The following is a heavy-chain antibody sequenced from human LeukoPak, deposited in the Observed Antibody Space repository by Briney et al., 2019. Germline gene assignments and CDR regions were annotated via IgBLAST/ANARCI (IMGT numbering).Heavy chain of an antibody. CDR2: IEQDGSEK. J-gene: IGHJ6*03. V-gene: IGHV3-7*01. Sequence: GGSLRLSCAASGFTFSSYWMSWVRQAPGKGLEWVANIEQDGSEKYYVDSVKGRFTISRDNAKNSLYLQMNSLRAEDTAVYYCAREKLVNYYYYYMDVWGKGTTVTVSS. CDR3: AREKLVNYYYYYMDV. CDR1: GFTFSSYW. D-gene: IGHD6-6*01.